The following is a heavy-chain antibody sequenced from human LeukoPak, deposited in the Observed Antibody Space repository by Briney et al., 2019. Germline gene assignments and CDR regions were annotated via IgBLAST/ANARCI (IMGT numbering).Heavy chain of an antibody. D-gene: IGHD1-1*01. CDR1: GYTFTSYA. Sequence: ASVKVSCKASGYTFTSYAMHWVRQAPGQRLEWMGWINAGNGNTKYSQKFQGRVTITRDTSASTAYMELSSLRSGDKAVYYCARDSSFLLERRSSFDFWGQGTLVTVSS. CDR3: ARDSSFLLERRSSFDF. V-gene: IGHV1-3*01. CDR2: INAGNGNT. J-gene: IGHJ4*02.